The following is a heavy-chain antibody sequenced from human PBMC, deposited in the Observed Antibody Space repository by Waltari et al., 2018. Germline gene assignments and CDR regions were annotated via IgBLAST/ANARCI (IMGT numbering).Heavy chain of an antibody. V-gene: IGHV3-21*01. Sequence: EVQLVESGGGLVKPGGSLRLSCAASGFTFSSFGMNWVRQAPGKGLGWVSCIIGSSGYIYDADSVKGRVTISRDNAKNSLYLQMNTLRAEDTAVYYCAREALYCSSTSCYVDYWGQGTLVAVSS. CDR3: AREALYCSSTSCYVDY. CDR2: IIGSSGYI. CDR1: GFTFSSFG. D-gene: IGHD2-2*01. J-gene: IGHJ4*02.